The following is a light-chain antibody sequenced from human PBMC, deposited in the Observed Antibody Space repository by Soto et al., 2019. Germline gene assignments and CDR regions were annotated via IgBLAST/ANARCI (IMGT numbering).Light chain of an antibody. V-gene: IGLV2-11*01. CDR1: SSDIGDYNY. Sequence: QSALTQPRSVSGSPGQSVTISCTGTSSDIGDYNYVSWYQHHPDKAPNLLIYDVSKRPSGVPGRFSGSKSGNTASLTISGLQAEDGADYYCCSYADSYTFVFGSGTKVTVL. J-gene: IGLJ1*01. CDR2: DVS. CDR3: CSYADSYTFV.